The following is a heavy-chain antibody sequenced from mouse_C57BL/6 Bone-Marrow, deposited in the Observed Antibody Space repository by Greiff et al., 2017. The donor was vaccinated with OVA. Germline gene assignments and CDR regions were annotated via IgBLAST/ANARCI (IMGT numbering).Heavy chain of an antibody. V-gene: IGHV5-6*01. J-gene: IGHJ2*01. CDR3: ARHCYGSVFDY. CDR1: GFTFSSYG. D-gene: IGHD1-1*01. CDR2: ISSGGSYT. Sequence: EVKLVESGGDLVKPGGSLKLSCAASGFTFSSYGMSWVRQTPDKRLEWVATISSGGSYTYYPDSVKGRLTISRDNAKNTLYLQMSSLKSEDTAMYYCARHCYGSVFDYWGQGTTLTVSS.